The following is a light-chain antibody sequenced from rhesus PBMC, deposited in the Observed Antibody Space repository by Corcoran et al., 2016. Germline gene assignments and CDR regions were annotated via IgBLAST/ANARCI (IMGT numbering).Light chain of an antibody. CDR1: QGISSY. CDR3: QQRNTYPRT. V-gene: IGKV1-38*01. CDR2: DAS. Sequence: DIELTQSPSSLSASVGDRVTLTCRASQGISSYLAWYQQKSGKAPKLLIYDASNLQSGVPSRFSSSGSGTEITLTISSLRPEDFATYYCQQRNTYPRTFSQGTKVEIK. J-gene: IGKJ1*01.